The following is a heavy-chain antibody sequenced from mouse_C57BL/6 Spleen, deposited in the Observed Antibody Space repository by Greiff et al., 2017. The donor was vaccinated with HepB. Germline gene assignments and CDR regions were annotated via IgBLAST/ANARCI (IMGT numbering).Heavy chain of an antibody. CDR3: ADYYGSSYGWFAY. D-gene: IGHD1-1*01. Sequence: VQLQQSGPELVKPGASVKITCKASGSSFPSYYIHWVKQRPGQGLEWIGWIYPGSGNTKYNEKFKGKATLTADTSSSTAYMQLSSLTSEDSAVYYCADYYGSSYGWFAYWGQGTLVTVSA. V-gene: IGHV1-66*01. J-gene: IGHJ3*01. CDR1: GSSFPSYY. CDR2: IYPGSGNT.